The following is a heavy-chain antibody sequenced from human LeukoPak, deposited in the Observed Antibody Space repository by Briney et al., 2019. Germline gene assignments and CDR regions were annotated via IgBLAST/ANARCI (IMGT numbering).Heavy chain of an antibody. CDR1: GGTFSSYA. CDR2: IIPIFGTA. D-gene: IGHD5-18*01. CDR3: ARDPGYSYAISPYYYYMDV. Sequence: SVKVSCKASGGTFSSYAISWVRQAPGQGLEWMGGIIPIFGTANYAQKFQGRVTITTDESTSTAYMERSSLRSEDTAVYYCARDPGYSYAISPYYYYMDVWGKGTTVTVSS. V-gene: IGHV1-69*05. J-gene: IGHJ6*03.